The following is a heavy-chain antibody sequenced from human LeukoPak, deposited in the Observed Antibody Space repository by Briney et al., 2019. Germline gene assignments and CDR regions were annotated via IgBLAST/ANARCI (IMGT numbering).Heavy chain of an antibody. J-gene: IGHJ4*02. V-gene: IGHV4-59*01. CDR2: INYSGNT. Sequence: PSEPLSLTCTVSGGSISNYYWSWIRQPPGKGLEWIGYINYSGNTNYNPSLKSRVTISVDSSKNQFSLRLTSVTAADTAVYFCAREGRQDYVYFDYWGQGALVTVSS. D-gene: IGHD4-17*01. CDR1: GGSISNYY. CDR3: AREGRQDYVYFDY.